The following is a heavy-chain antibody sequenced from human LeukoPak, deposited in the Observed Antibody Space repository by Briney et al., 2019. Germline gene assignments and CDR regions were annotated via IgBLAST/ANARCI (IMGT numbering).Heavy chain of an antibody. J-gene: IGHJ3*02. V-gene: IGHV4-30-2*01. CDR1: GGSISSGGYS. CDR2: IYHGGST. CDR3: ATSATVTTLGAFDI. D-gene: IGHD4-17*01. Sequence: SETLSLTCAVSGGSISSGGYSWSWIRQPPGKGPEWIGYIYHGGSTYYNPSLKSRVTISVDRPKNQFSLKLSSVTAADTAVYYCATSATVTTLGAFDIWGQGTMVTVSS.